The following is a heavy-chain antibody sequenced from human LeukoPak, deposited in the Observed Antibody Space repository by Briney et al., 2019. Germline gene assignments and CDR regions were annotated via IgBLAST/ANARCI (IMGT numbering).Heavy chain of an antibody. V-gene: IGHV3-53*01. Sequence: GGSLRLSCAASGFTVSSNYMSWVRQAPGKGLEWVSVIYSGGSTYYADSVKGRFTISRDNSKNTLYLQMNSLRAEDTAVYYCASNCYGSGSYYDDYWGQGTLVTVSS. D-gene: IGHD3-10*01. CDR2: IYSGGST. J-gene: IGHJ4*02. CDR3: ASNCYGSGSYYDDY. CDR1: GFTVSSNY.